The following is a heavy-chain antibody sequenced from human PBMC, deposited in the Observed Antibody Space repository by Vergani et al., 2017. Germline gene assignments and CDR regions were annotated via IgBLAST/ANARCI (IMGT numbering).Heavy chain of an antibody. CDR1: GDNFNSYI. CDR3: ARSGDASLIPDPHIDS. J-gene: IGHJ4*02. CDR2: VISSLGMT. Sequence: QVQMVQSGTEVKKPGSSVKVSCKASGDNFNSYIISWVRQAPGQGFEWMGRVISSLGMTVYAQNFQDRVTITAGTSTNTAYLELSSLKSDDTAVYFCARSGDASLIPDPHIDSWGPGTLVTVSS. V-gene: IGHV1-69*02. D-gene: IGHD1-14*01.